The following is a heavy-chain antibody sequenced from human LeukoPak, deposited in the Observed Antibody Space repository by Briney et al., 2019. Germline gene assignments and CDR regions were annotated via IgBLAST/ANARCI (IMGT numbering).Heavy chain of an antibody. CDR1: GFTFSSYW. J-gene: IGHJ4*02. V-gene: IGHV3-74*01. CDR3: ARGVAGYDFWSGSEY. Sequence: GGSLTLSCAASGFTFSSYWMHWVRQAPGKGLVWVSRINSDGSITTYADSVKGRFTISRDNAKNTLYLQMNSLRAEDTAVYYCARGVAGYDFWSGSEYWGQGTLVTVSS. CDR2: INSDGSIT. D-gene: IGHD3-3*01.